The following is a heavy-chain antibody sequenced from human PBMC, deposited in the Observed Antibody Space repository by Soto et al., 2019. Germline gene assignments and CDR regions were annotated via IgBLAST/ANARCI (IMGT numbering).Heavy chain of an antibody. CDR2: INNDGSDP. Sequence: EVQLVESGGGLFQPEGSLRLSCEASGFTFSNYWMHWVRQAPGKGLVWVSRINNDGSDPIYADSVKGRFPISRDNAKNTVYLQMNRLRHEDTSVYYYARGYHNYSSFAYWGQGSLVTVSS. J-gene: IGHJ4*02. CDR1: GFTFSNYW. V-gene: IGHV3-74*01. CDR3: ARGYHNYSSFAY. D-gene: IGHD2-21*01.